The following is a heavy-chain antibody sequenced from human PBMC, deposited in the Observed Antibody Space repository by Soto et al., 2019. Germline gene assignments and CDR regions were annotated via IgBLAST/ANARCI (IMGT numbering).Heavy chain of an antibody. CDR3: AKDVESSSGWYSIGED. V-gene: IGHV3-30*18. CDR2: ISYDGLYK. J-gene: IGHJ4*02. CDR1: GFTFSRYG. D-gene: IGHD6-19*01. Sequence: QVQLLESGGGVVQPGGSLRLSCVASGFTFSRYGMHWVRQAPGKGLEWVALISYDGLYKYDADSVKGRFTISRDNSKNSLYLQMNSLRGDDTATYYCAKDVESSSGWYSIGEDWGQGTLVTVSS.